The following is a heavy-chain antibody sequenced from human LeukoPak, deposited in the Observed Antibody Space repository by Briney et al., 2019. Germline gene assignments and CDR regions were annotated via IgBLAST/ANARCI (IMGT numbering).Heavy chain of an antibody. V-gene: IGHV4-30-4*08. J-gene: IGHJ3*02. Sequence: SETLSLTCTVSGGSISSGDYYWSWIRQPPGKGLEWIGYIYYSGSTYYNPSLKSRVTISVDTSKNQFSLKLSSVTAADTAVYYCARVVSGYCSSTSCYFDAFDIWGQGTMVTVSS. CDR2: IYYSGST. CDR3: ARVVSGYCSSTSCYFDAFDI. D-gene: IGHD2-2*03. CDR1: GGSISSGDYY.